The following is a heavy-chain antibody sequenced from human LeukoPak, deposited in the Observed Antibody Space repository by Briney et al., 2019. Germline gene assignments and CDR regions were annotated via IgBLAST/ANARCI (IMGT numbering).Heavy chain of an antibody. J-gene: IGHJ4*02. D-gene: IGHD3/OR15-3a*01. V-gene: IGHV4-59*01. CDR2: IYYSGST. Sequence: SETLSLTCTVSGGSISNYYWSWIRQPPGKGLEWIGYIYYSGSTNYNPSLKSRVTISVDTSKNQFSLKLRSVTAADTSVYYCARVRGNHWEIFYDFWGEGPLVPVPS. CDR3: ARVRGNHWEIFYDF. CDR1: GGSISNYY.